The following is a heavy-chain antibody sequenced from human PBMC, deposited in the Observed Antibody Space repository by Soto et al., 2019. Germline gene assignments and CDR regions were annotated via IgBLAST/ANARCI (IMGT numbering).Heavy chain of an antibody. J-gene: IGHJ4*02. CDR2: LTGSGTTT. CDR1: GFTFSNYA. D-gene: IGHD6-13*01. V-gene: IGHV3-23*01. Sequence: HPGGSLRLSCATSGFTFSNYAMTWVRQAPGKGLEWVSALTGSGTTTYYADSVKGRFTISRDISKNTLYLQMNSLRAEDTAVYYCAKDATYSSSWYGGIDYWGQGTLVTVSS. CDR3: AKDATYSSSWYGGIDY.